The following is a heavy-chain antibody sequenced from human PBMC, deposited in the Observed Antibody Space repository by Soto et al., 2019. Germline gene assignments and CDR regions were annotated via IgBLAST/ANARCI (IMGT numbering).Heavy chain of an antibody. Sequence: ASVKVSCKASGYTFTSYDINWVRQATGQGLEWMGWMNPNSGNTGYAQKFQGRVTMTRNTSISTAYMELSSLRSEDTAVYYCARNWGGLVRGVRRVYGIDVWGQGTTVTVS. CDR3: ARNWGGLVRGVRRVYGIDV. D-gene: IGHD3-10*01. V-gene: IGHV1-8*02. CDR2: MNPNSGNT. CDR1: GYTFTSYD. J-gene: IGHJ6*02.